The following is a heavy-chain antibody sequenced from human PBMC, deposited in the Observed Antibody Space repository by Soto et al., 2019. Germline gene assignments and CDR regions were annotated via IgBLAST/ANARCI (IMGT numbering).Heavy chain of an antibody. Sequence: ASVKVSCKASGYTFTSYGISWVRQAPGQGLEWMGWISAYNGNTNYAQKLQGRVTMTTDTSTSTAYMELRSLRSDDTAVYYCARATLVVAATVDWFDPWGQGTLVTVSS. CDR3: ARATLVVAATVDWFDP. D-gene: IGHD2-15*01. CDR2: ISAYNGNT. CDR1: GYTFTSYG. V-gene: IGHV1-18*01. J-gene: IGHJ5*02.